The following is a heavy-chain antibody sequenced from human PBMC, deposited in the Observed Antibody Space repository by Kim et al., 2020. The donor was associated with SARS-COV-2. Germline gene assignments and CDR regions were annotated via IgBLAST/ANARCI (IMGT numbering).Heavy chain of an antibody. Sequence: QKFQGRVTMTEDTSTDTAYMELSSLRSEDTAVYYCATGYHPMVRGVMFDYWGQGTLVTVSS. D-gene: IGHD3-10*01. CDR3: ATGYHPMVRGVMFDY. J-gene: IGHJ4*02. V-gene: IGHV1-24*01.